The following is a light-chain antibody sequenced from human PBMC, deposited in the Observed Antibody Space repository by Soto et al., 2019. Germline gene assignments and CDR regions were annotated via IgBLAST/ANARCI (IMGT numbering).Light chain of an antibody. J-gene: IGKJ3*01. V-gene: IGKV1-39*01. Sequence: DIQMTQSPSSLSATVGDRVTITCRASQTIGKYLNWYQQQPGKVPKLLIYDAAYLQSGVTSRFSGSESGTDFTLNISDLRPEEFATYYCQQSFSIPFTFGPGTKVDIK. CDR1: QTIGKY. CDR2: DAA. CDR3: QQSFSIPFT.